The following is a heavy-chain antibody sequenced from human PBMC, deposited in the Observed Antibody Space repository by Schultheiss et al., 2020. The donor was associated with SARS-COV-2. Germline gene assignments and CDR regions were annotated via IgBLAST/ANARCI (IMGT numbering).Heavy chain of an antibody. CDR1: GGSISSYY. Sequence: SETLSLTCTVSGGSISSYYWSWIRQPPGKGLEWIGYIYYIGSTNYNPSRKSRVTISVNTSKNQFSLKLSSVTAADTAVYYCARGFRRNYYYGMDVWGQGTTVTVSS. CDR3: ARGFRRNYYYGMDV. V-gene: IGHV4-59*01. CDR2: IYYIGST. J-gene: IGHJ6*02. D-gene: IGHD3-10*01.